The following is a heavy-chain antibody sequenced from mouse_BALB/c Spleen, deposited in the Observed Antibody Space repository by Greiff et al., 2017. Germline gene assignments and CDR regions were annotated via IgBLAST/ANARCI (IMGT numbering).Heavy chain of an antibody. CDR1: GFNIKDTY. J-gene: IGHJ3*01. D-gene: IGHD3-2*01. Sequence: VQLQQSGAELVKPGASVKLSCTASGFNIKDTYMHWVKQRPEQGLEWIGRIDPANGNTKYDPKFQGKATITADTSSNTAYLQLSSLTSEDTAVYYCARSPDSSGYRFAYWGQGTLVTVSA. CDR3: ARSPDSSGYRFAY. V-gene: IGHV14-3*02. CDR2: IDPANGNT.